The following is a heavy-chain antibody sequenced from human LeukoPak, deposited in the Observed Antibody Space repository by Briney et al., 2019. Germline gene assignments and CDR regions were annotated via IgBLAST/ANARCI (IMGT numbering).Heavy chain of an antibody. CDR2: INPDRDGA. Sequence: ASVKVSCKASGYTFTAYYMHWVRRAPGQGLEMMAWINPDRDGANYVQKFQGRVTMTRDTSISTAYMELSRLRSEDTAVYYCARGKRFGELLYGWGQGTLVTVSS. V-gene: IGHV1-2*02. CDR1: GYTFTAYY. D-gene: IGHD3-10*01. J-gene: IGHJ4*02. CDR3: ARGKRFGELLYG.